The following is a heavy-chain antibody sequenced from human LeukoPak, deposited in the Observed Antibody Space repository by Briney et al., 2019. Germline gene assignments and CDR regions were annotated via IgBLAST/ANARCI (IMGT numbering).Heavy chain of an antibody. D-gene: IGHD4-17*01. CDR3: ARNPTVTTGFRYFQH. Sequence: GGSLRLSCAASGVTFSSYSMNWVRQAPGKGLEWGSYISSSSSTIYYADSVEGRFTISRDNAKNSLYLQMNSLRDEDTAVYYCARNPTVTTGFRYFQHWGQGTLVTVSS. CDR2: ISSSSSTI. V-gene: IGHV3-48*02. J-gene: IGHJ1*01. CDR1: GVTFSSYS.